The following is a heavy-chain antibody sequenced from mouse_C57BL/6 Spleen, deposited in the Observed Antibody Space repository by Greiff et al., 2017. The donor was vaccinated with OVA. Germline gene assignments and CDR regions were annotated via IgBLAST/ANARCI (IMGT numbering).Heavy chain of an antibody. CDR1: GFNITDYY. CDR2: IDPEDGET. V-gene: IGHV14-2*01. CDR3: ASTVVSPYAMDY. Sequence: VQLQQSGAELVKPGASVKLSCTASGFNITDYYMHWVKQRTEQGLEWIGRIDPEDGETKYAPKFQGKATITADPSSNTAYLPLSSLTSEDTAVYYCASTVVSPYAMDYWGQGTSVTVSS. J-gene: IGHJ4*01. D-gene: IGHD1-1*01.